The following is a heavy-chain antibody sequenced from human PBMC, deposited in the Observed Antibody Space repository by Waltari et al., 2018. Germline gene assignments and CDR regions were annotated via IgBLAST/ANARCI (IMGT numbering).Heavy chain of an antibody. CDR1: GFTLSSSS. V-gene: IGHV3-48*01. J-gene: IGHJ4*02. Sequence: EVQLVESGGGLVQPGGSLRLSCAASGFTLSSSSMHWVRQAPGKGLEWVSYISSSNSAMYYEDSVKGRFTISRDSAKNALYLQMNSLQAEDTAVYYCARQVTGRCADYWGQGTLVTVSS. D-gene: IGHD3-10*01. CDR2: ISSSNSAM. CDR3: ARQVTGRCADY.